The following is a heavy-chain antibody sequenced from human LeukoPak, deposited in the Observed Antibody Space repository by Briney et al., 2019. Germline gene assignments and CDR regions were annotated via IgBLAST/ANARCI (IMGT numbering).Heavy chain of an antibody. CDR1: GGSFSGYY. V-gene: IGHV4-34*01. CDR2: INHSGST. D-gene: IGHD5-24*01. CDR3: ARGAKTNGCYFDY. Sequence: SETLSLTCAVYGGSFSGYYWSWIRQPPGKGLEWIGEINHSGSTNYNPSLKSRVTISVDTSKNQFSLKLSSVTAADTAVYYRARGAKTNGCYFDYWGQGTLVTVSS. J-gene: IGHJ4*02.